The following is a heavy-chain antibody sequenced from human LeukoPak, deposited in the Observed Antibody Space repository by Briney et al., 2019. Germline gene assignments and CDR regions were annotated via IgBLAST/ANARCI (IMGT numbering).Heavy chain of an antibody. CDR2: ISSSGSTI. J-gene: IGHJ4*01. Sequence: GGSLRLSCAASGCTFSDYYMSWIRQAPGKGLEWVGYISSSGSTIYYPDSVRGRFTISRDNAKNSLYLQMNSLRAEDTAVYYCARVTGGETFDYWGQGTLVTVSS. CDR1: GCTFSDYY. D-gene: IGHD4-23*01. V-gene: IGHV3-11*01. CDR3: ARVTGGETFDY.